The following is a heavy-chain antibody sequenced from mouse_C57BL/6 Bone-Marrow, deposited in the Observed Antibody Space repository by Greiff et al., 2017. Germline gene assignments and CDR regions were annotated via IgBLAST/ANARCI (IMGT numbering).Heavy chain of an antibody. Sequence: VQLKQSGAELVRPGSSVKMSCKTSGYTFTSYGINWVKQRPGQGLEWIGYIYIGNGYTEYNEKFKGKATLTSDTSSSTAYMQLSSLTSEDSAIYFCARTSLYYGSSSWFAYWGQGTLVTVSA. J-gene: IGHJ3*01. CDR3: ARTSLYYGSSSWFAY. D-gene: IGHD1-1*01. V-gene: IGHV1-58*01. CDR1: GYTFTSYG. CDR2: IYIGNGYT.